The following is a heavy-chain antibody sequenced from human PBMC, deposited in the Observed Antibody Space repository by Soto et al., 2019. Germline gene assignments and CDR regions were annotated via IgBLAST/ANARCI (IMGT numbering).Heavy chain of an antibody. Sequence: GGSVKISCKGFGYSFMKYGINWARQAPVEGLEGGGWISPYSGYTHSAQKFHGRLTLTTDTAASTAYMELRILRSADTALYYCAREASVLIPAAQPSRFDSWGQGTLVTVSS. D-gene: IGHD2-2*01. J-gene: IGHJ4*02. CDR1: GYSFMKYG. V-gene: IGHV1-18*01. CDR3: AREASVLIPAAQPSRFDS. CDR2: ISPYSGYT.